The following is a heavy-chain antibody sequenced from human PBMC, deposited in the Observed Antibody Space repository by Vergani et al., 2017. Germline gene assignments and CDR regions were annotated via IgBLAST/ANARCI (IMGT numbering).Heavy chain of an antibody. CDR2: IYPGDSDT. Sequence: EVQLVLSGAEVKTPGESLKIPCKVSGYSFTSYWIGWVRQMPGKGLEWMGIIYPGDSDTRYSPSFQGQVTISADKSISTAYLQWSSLKATDTAMDYCARQEHSWYSSGWSPSDNWFDPWGQGTLVTVSS. CDR1: GYSFTSYW. V-gene: IGHV5-51*01. D-gene: IGHD6-19*01. J-gene: IGHJ5*02. CDR3: ARQEHSWYSSGWSPSDNWFDP.